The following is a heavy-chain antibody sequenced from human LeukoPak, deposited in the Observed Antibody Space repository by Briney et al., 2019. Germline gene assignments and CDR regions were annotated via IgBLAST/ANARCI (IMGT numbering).Heavy chain of an antibody. CDR2: INQDRSEK. CDR3: ARDSPEVNYFGVVITTNSCPGDY. Sequence: GGSLRLSCAASGFTFSSFCMSWVRQAPGKGLEWVANINQDRSEKYYVDSVKGRFTISRDDAKRSLYLQMNSLRAEDTAVYYCARDSPEVNYFGVVITTNSCPGDYWGQGTLVTVSS. CDR1: GFTFSSFC. J-gene: IGHJ4*02. V-gene: IGHV3-7*03. D-gene: IGHD3-3*01.